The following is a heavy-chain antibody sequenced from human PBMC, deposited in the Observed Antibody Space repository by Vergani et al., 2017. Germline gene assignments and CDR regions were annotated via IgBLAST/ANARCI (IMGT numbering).Heavy chain of an antibody. D-gene: IGHD1-26*01. J-gene: IGHJ6*02. CDR2: IWYDGSNK. V-gene: IGHV3-33*08. CDR3: ARDAIRIVGATKSTDYYYYGMDV. CDR1: GFTFSSYS. Sequence: VQLVESGGGLVQPGGSLRLSCAASGFTFSSYSMNWVRQAPGKGLEWVAVIWYDGSNKYYADSVKGRFTISRDNSKNTLYLQMNSLRAEDTAVYYCARDAIRIVGATKSTDYYYYGMDVWGQGTTVTVSS.